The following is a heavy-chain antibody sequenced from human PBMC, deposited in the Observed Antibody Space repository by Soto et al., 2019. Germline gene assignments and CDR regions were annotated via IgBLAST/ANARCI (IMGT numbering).Heavy chain of an antibody. CDR3: ARVGGYYYYDMDV. V-gene: IGHV3-21*01. D-gene: IGHD2-15*01. Sequence: EVQLVESGGGLVKPGGSLRLSCAASGFTFSSYSMNWVRQAPGKGLEWVSSISSSSSYIYYADSVKGRFTISRDNAKNSRYLQMNSLRAEDTAVYYCARVGGYYYYDMDVWGKGTTVTVSS. CDR1: GFTFSSYS. J-gene: IGHJ6*03. CDR2: ISSSSSYI.